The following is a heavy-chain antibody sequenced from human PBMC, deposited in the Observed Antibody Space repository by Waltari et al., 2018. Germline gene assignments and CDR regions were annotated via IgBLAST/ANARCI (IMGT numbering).Heavy chain of an antibody. J-gene: IGHJ6*03. CDR2: ISGGGDNK. Sequence: EVQVLESGGGLLQPGGSLRLSCAASGFTFSSSAMNWVRQAPGKGLEWVSIISGGGDNKYYADSVKGRFTISRDNSKNTVYLQMNSLRAEDTAIYYCAKDPAYYYYYMDV. CDR1: GFTFSSSA. CDR3: AKDPAYYYYYMDV. V-gene: IGHV3-23*01.